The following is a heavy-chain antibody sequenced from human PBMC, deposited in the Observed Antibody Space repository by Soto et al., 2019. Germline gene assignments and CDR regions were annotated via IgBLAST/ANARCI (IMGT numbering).Heavy chain of an antibody. CDR1: GGSISSYY. CDR3: AREDYDFWSGYRPNTYYYYMDV. D-gene: IGHD3-3*01. Sequence: SETLSLTCTVSGGSISSYYWSWIRQPPGKGLKWIGYIYYSGSTNYIPSLKSRVTISVDTSKNQFSLKLSSVTAADTAVYYCAREDYDFWSGYRPNTYYYYMDVWGKGTTVTVSS. V-gene: IGHV4-59*01. J-gene: IGHJ6*03. CDR2: IYYSGST.